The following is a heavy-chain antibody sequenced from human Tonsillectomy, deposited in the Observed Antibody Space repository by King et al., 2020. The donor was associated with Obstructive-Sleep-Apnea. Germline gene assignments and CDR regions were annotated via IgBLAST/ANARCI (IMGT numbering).Heavy chain of an antibody. V-gene: IGHV3-72*01. CDR2: TRNKGYSYTS. D-gene: IGHD4-11*01. J-gene: IGHJ4*02. CDR3: AREGLRRLHLDY. CDR1: GFTFSDYY. Sequence: VQLVESGGGLVQPGWTLRLSCAASGFTFSDYYMDWVRQAPGKGLEWLGRTRNKGYSYTSEYAASVKGRFSISRDDSKNSLYLQINSLKTEDTAVYYCAREGLRRLHLDYWGQGTLVTVSS.